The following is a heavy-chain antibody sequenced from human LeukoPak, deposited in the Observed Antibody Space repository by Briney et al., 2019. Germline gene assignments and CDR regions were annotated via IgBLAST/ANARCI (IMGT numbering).Heavy chain of an antibody. Sequence: SETLSLTCTVSGGSISSYYWSWIRQPPGKGLEWIGYINYSGSTNYNPSLRSRVTISVDTSKNQFSLKLSSVTAADTAVYYCASGWVLDYWGQGTLVTVSS. J-gene: IGHJ4*02. CDR2: INYSGST. D-gene: IGHD2-2*03. V-gene: IGHV4-59*12. CDR1: GGSISSYY. CDR3: ASGWVLDY.